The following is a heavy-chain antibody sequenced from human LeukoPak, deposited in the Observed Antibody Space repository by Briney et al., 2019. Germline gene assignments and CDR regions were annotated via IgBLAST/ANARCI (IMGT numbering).Heavy chain of an antibody. CDR1: GYTFTSYG. CDR3: ARAITIFGVVYYYGMDV. J-gene: IGHJ6*02. D-gene: IGHD3-3*01. V-gene: IGHV1-18*01. CDR2: ISAYSGNT. Sequence: GASVKVSCKASGYTFTSYGISWVRQAPGQRLEWMGWISAYSGNTNYAQKLQGRVTMTTDTSTSTAYVELRSLRSDDTAIYYCARAITIFGVVYYYGMDVWGQGTTVTVSS.